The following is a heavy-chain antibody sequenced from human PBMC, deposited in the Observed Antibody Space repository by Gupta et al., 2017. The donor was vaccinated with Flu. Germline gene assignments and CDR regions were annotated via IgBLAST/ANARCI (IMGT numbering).Heavy chain of an antibody. V-gene: IGHV1-18*01. CDR1: GYTFNSYG. CDR3: ARDRGFAYSKSSFEY. Sequence: QVQLVQSGAEVKKPGASVKVSCKASGYTFNSYGFSWVRQAPGQGLEWMGWISSYTHNTNYPQKFQDRVTMTTDASTSTAYMELRNLRSDDTAVYYCARDRGFAYSKSSFEYWGQGTLVTVSS. D-gene: IGHD4-4*01. J-gene: IGHJ4*02. CDR2: ISSYTHNT.